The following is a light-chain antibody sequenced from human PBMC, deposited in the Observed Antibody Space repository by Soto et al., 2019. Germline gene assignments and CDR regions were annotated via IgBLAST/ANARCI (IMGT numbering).Light chain of an antibody. J-gene: IGKJ1*01. CDR1: QSVSSSY. V-gene: IGKV3-20*01. Sequence: EIVLTQSPGTLSLSPGERATLSCRASQSVSSSYLDWYQQKPSQAPRLLIYGASNRATSIPDRCSGSGSRADVTRNNSTLEPEDFAVYYWQQYGSTWTFGQRTKVEIK. CDR2: GAS. CDR3: QQYGSTWT.